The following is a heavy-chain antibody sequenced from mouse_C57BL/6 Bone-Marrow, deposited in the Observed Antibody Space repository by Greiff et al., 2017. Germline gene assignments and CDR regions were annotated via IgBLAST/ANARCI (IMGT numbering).Heavy chain of an antibody. D-gene: IGHD1-1*01. CDR2: IAPSDSYT. Sequence: QVQLQQPGAELVKPGASVKLSCKASGYTFTSYWMQWVKQRPGQGLEWIGEIAPSDSYTNSNQKFKGKATLTVDTSSSTAYMQISSLASENSAVYYGASGWDYASSAYFDYWGQGTPLTVSS. CDR1: GYTFTSYW. V-gene: IGHV1-50*01. J-gene: IGHJ2*01. CDR3: ASGWDYASSAYFDY.